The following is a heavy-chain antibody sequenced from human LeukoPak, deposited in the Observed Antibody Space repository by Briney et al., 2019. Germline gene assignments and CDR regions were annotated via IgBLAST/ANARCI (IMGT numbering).Heavy chain of an antibody. CDR2: ISYDGSNK. CDR3: AKDLRHSFLGYYYGMDV. V-gene: IGHV3-30*18. D-gene: IGHD2-15*01. CDR1: GFTFSSYG. J-gene: IGHJ6*02. Sequence: PGRSLRLSCAASGFTFSSYGMHWVRQAPGKGLEWVAVISYDGSNKYYADSVKGRFTISRDNSKNTLYLQMNSPRAEDTAVYYCAKDLRHSFLGYYYGMDVWGQGTTVTVSS.